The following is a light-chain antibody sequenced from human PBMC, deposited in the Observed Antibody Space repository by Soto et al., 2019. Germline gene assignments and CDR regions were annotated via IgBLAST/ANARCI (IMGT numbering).Light chain of an antibody. Sequence: EIVLTQSPATLSLSPGERATLSCRASQSVSSGLSWYQQKPGQAPRLLIYGASTRATGIPARFSGSGSGTEFTLTISSLQSEDFAVYYCQQYGDWPLTFGGGTKVDIK. CDR3: QQYGDWPLT. CDR1: QSVSSG. J-gene: IGKJ4*01. CDR2: GAS. V-gene: IGKV3-15*01.